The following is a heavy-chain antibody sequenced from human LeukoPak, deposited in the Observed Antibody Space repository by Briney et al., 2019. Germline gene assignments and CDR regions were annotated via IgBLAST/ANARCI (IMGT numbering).Heavy chain of an antibody. CDR2: INPNSGGT. J-gene: IGHJ4*02. D-gene: IGHD3-22*01. V-gene: IGHV1-2*02. CDR1: VYTFTGYY. CDR3: ARHFPRRPSEYDSSGYSDY. Sequence: ASVKVSCKASVYTFTGYYMHWLRQAPGQGLEGMGWINPNSGGTNYAQKFQGRVTMTRDTSISTAYMELSRLIADDTAVYYCARHFPRRPSEYDSSGYSDYWGQRTLVTVSS.